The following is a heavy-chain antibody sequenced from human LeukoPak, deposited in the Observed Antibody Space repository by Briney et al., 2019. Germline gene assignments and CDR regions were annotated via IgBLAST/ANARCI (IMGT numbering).Heavy chain of an antibody. D-gene: IGHD2-2*01. CDR1: GFTFSSYG. V-gene: IGHV3-30*18. Sequence: PGGSLRLSCAASGFTFSSYGMHWVRQAPGKGLEWVAVISYDGSNKYYADSVKGRFTISRDNSKNTLNLQMNSLRAEDTAVYYCAKSKIPKYQLLLYYYGMDVWGQGTTVTVSS. CDR2: ISYDGSNK. J-gene: IGHJ6*02. CDR3: AKSKIPKYQLLLYYYGMDV.